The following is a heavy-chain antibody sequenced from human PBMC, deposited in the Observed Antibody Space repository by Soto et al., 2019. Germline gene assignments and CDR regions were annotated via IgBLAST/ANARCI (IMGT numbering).Heavy chain of an antibody. D-gene: IGHD2-15*01. Sequence: ASVKVSCKASGYTFTSYDINWVRQATGQGLEWMGWMNPNSGNTGYAQKFQGRVTMTRNTSISTAYMELSSLRSEDTAVYYCASQGGCSGGSCYDMDVWGKGTTVTVSS. CDR1: GYTFTSYD. CDR3: ASQGGCSGGSCYDMDV. CDR2: MNPNSGNT. V-gene: IGHV1-8*01. J-gene: IGHJ6*03.